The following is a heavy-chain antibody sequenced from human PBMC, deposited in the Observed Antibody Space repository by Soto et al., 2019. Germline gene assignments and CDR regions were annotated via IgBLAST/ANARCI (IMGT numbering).Heavy chain of an antibody. Sequence: QVQLQESGPGLVKPSGTLSLTCAVSGDSISNSRWWTWVRQPPGKGLELIGDIFHSGDTNYNPSLKSRVFISVDKSQNQFSLKVSSVTAADTAVYYCAYSTGWYRHDVWGQGTLVTVSS. CDR1: GDSISNSRW. V-gene: IGHV4-4*02. CDR3: AYSTGWYRHDV. CDR2: IFHSGDT. D-gene: IGHD6-19*01. J-gene: IGHJ3*01.